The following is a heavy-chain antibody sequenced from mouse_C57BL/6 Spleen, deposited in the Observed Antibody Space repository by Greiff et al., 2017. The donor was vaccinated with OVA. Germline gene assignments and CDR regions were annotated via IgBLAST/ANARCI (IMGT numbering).Heavy chain of an antibody. CDR3: ARSSITTVVGDY. CDR2: INPGSGGT. V-gene: IGHV1-54*01. Sequence: QVQLQQSGAELVRPGTSVKVSCKASGYAFTNYLIEWVKQRPGQGLEWIGVINPGSGGTNYNEKFKGKATLTADKSSSTAYMQLSRLTSEDSAVYFCARSSITTVVGDYWGQGTTLTVSS. CDR1: GYAFTNYL. D-gene: IGHD1-1*01. J-gene: IGHJ2*01.